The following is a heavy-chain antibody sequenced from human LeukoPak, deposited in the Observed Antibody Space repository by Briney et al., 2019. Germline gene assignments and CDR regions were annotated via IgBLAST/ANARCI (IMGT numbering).Heavy chain of an antibody. CDR1: GFTFSSYS. CDR3: ARAAIFGWFDP. V-gene: IGHV3-21*01. Sequence: GGSLRLSCAASGFTFSSYSMNWVRQVPGKGLEWVSFISSSSSYIYYADSVQGRFTISRDNAKNSLYLQMNSLRAEDPAVYYCARAAIFGWFDPWGQGTLVTVSS. CDR2: ISSSSSYI. J-gene: IGHJ5*02. D-gene: IGHD3-9*01.